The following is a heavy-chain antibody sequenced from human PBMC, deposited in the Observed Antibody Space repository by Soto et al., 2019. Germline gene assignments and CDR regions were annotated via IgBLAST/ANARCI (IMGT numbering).Heavy chain of an antibody. CDR1: GGSISSYY. Sequence: TSETLSLTCTVSGGSISSYYWSWIRQPPGKGLEWIGYIYYSGSTNYNPSLKSRVTISVDKSKNQFSLKLSSVTAADTAVYYWAGRTTAPLEFRGQGTLVSVSS. CDR2: IYYSGST. V-gene: IGHV4-59*08. D-gene: IGHD4-4*01. CDR3: AGRTTAPLEF. J-gene: IGHJ4*02.